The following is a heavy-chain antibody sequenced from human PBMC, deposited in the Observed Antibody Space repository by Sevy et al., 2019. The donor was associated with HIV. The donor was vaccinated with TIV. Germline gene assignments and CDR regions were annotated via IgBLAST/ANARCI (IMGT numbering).Heavy chain of an antibody. Sequence: GGSLRLSCAASGFIFSDYTLHWVRQAPGTGLEWVAVISYDGSFTYYADSVEGRFTISRDNSKNTLFLQMNSLRQEDTAVYYCARSKGSSWNYFDYWGQGTLVTVSS. J-gene: IGHJ4*02. D-gene: IGHD6-13*01. CDR2: ISYDGSFT. CDR3: ARSKGSSWNYFDY. V-gene: IGHV3-30*04. CDR1: GFIFSDYT.